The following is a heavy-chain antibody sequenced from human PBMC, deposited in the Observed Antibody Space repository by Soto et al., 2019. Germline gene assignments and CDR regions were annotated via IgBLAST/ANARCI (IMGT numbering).Heavy chain of an antibody. CDR3: ALADCWSGHTDYYYYMDV. Sequence: QVQLVQSGAEVKKPGASVKVSCKASGYTFTSYDINWVRQATGQGLEWMGWMNTNSGNTGYAQKYQGIVTMTRNNSVSTGYMELSSLRSEDTAVYYCALADCWSGHTDYYYYMDVWGKGTTVTVSS. CDR2: MNTNSGNT. CDR1: GYTFTSYD. J-gene: IGHJ6*03. V-gene: IGHV1-8*01. D-gene: IGHD3-3*01.